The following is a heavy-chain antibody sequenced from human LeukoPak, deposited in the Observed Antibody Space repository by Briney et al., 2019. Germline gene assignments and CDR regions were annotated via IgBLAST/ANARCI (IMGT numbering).Heavy chain of an antibody. CDR3: AGDLIRGGWKYLYFDY. CDR1: GGSISSGSDY. J-gene: IGHJ4*02. CDR2: IYTSWIS. D-gene: IGHD6-19*01. V-gene: IGHV4-61*02. Sequence: SETLSLTCTVSGGSISSGSDYWSWIRRPAGKGLEWIGRIYTSWISNYNPSLKSRVTISVVTTKNQSSLKLSSVTAADTAVYYCAGDLIRGGWKYLYFDYWGQGTLVTVFS.